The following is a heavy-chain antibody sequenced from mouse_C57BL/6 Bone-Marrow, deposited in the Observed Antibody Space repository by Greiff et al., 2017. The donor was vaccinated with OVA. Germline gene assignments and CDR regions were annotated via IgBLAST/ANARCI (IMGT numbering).Heavy chain of an antibody. D-gene: IGHD4-1*01. V-gene: IGHV5-6*02. J-gene: IGHJ2*01. CDR2: ISSGGSYT. CDR1: GFTFSSYG. Sequence: EVKLMESGGDLVKPGGSLKLSCAASGFTFSSYGMSWVRQTPDKRLEWVATISSGGSYTYYPDSVKGRFTISRDNAKNTLYLQMSSLKSEDTAMYYCARRGLTGTSGDYWGQGTTLTVSS. CDR3: ARRGLTGTSGDY.